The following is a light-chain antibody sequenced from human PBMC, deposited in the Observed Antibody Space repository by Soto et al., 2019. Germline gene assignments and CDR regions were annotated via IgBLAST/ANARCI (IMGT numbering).Light chain of an antibody. J-gene: IGKJ1*01. CDR3: QQSYRTPWT. V-gene: IGKV1-39*01. CDR1: QMMSRY. CDR2: AAS. Sequence: DIQMTQSPSSLSASVGDRVTITCRASQMMSRYLNWYHQKAGRAPKLLISAASNLQTGVPSRFSGSGSGTEFSLTISSLQPEDFVTYYYQQSYRTPWTFGQGTKVEIK.